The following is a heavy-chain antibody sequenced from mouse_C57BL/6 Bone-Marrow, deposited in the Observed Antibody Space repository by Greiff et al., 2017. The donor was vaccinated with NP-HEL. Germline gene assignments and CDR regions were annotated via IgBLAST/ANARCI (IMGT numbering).Heavy chain of an antibody. Sequence: QVQLQQSGAELVRPGTSVKMSCKASGYTFTNYWIGWAKQRPGHGLEWIGDIYPGGGYTNYNEKFKGKATLTADKSSSTAYMQFSSLTSEDSAIYYGARSYEDYLFANWGQGTRVTVSA. CDR2: IYPGGGYT. J-gene: IGHJ3*01. CDR1: GYTFTNYW. CDR3: ARSYEDYLFAN. V-gene: IGHV1-63*01. D-gene: IGHD2-3*01.